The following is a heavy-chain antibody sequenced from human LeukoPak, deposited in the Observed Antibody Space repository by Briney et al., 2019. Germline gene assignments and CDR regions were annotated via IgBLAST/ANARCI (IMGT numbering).Heavy chain of an antibody. D-gene: IGHD3-16*01. CDR1: GSGFTFGNFA. V-gene: IGHV3-23*01. CDR3: AKDGSWGDYYFYFYMDV. J-gene: IGHJ6*03. Sequence: GGSLRLSCEASGSGFTFGNFALSWVRQAPGKGLEWVSGISGSGYCTYYADSVKGRFTISRDNSKNTLYIEMNSLRAEDTAVYYCAKDGSWGDYYFYFYMDVWGKGTTVTVSS. CDR2: ISGSGYCT.